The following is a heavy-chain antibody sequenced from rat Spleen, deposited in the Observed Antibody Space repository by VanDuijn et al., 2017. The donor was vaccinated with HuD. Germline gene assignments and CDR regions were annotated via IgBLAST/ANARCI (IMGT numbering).Heavy chain of an antibody. CDR1: GFTFSNYG. CDR3: TRVDAHILWVPGPDY. Sequence: EVQLVESGGGLVQPGRSLKLSCAASGFTFSNYGVAWVRQAPTTGLEWVATISYGDSSGHSSTYYRDSVKGRFTVSRDNAKSTLSLQMDSLRSEDTATYHCTRVDAHILWVPGPDYWGQGVMVTVSS. J-gene: IGHJ2*01. V-gene: IGHV5-29*01. CDR2: ISYGDSSGHSST. D-gene: IGHD1-9*01.